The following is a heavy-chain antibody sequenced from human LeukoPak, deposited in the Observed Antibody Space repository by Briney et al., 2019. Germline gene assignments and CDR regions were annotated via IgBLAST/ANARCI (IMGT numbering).Heavy chain of an antibody. J-gene: IGHJ4*02. CDR1: DGSISSYY. D-gene: IGHD5-24*01. CDR2: IYYSGTT. Sequence: SETLSLTCTVSDGSISSYYWSWIRQPPGKGLEWIAYIYYSGTTNYNPSLKSRVTISVDTSTNQLSLKLASVTAADTAVYYCARAKAGTIYYFDFWGQGTLVTVSS. V-gene: IGHV4-59*01. CDR3: ARAKAGTIYYFDF.